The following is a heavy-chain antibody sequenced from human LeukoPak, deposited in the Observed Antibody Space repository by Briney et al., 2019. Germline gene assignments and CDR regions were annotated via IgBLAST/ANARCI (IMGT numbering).Heavy chain of an antibody. CDR3: AKEGGATYYDILTGYPHYYFDY. CDR2: ISGSGGST. V-gene: IGHV3-23*01. CDR1: GFTFSSYA. Sequence: GGSLRLPCAASGFTFSSYAMSWVRQAPGKGLEWVSAISGSGGSTYYADSVKGRFTISRDNSKNTLYLQMDSLRAEDTAVYYCAKEGGATYYDILTGYPHYYFDYWGQGTLVTVSS. D-gene: IGHD3-9*01. J-gene: IGHJ4*02.